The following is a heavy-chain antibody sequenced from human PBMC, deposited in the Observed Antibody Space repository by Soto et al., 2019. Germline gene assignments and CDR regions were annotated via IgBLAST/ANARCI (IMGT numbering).Heavy chain of an antibody. CDR1: GFTFSSYG. CDR2: ISYDGSNK. V-gene: IGHV3-30*18. CDR3: AKDREGTMVRGVLDY. D-gene: IGHD3-10*01. Sequence: PGGSLRLSCAASGFTFSSYGMHWVRQAPGKGLEWVAVISYDGSNKYYADSVKGRFTISRDNSKNTLYLQMNSLRAEDTAVYYCAKDREGTMVRGVLDYWGQGTLVTV. J-gene: IGHJ4*02.